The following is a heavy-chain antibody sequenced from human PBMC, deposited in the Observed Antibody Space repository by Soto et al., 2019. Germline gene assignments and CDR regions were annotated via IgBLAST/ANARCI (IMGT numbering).Heavy chain of an antibody. V-gene: IGHV3-30-3*01. D-gene: IGHD6-19*01. Sequence: PGGSLRLSCAASGFTFSSYAMHWVRQAPGKGLEWVAVISYDGSNKYYADSVKGRFTISRDNSKNTLYLQMNSLRAEDTAVYYCARDGVATVADDYYYYYGMDVWGQGTTVTVSS. CDR2: ISYDGSNK. CDR3: ARDGVATVADDYYYYYGMDV. J-gene: IGHJ6*02. CDR1: GFTFSSYA.